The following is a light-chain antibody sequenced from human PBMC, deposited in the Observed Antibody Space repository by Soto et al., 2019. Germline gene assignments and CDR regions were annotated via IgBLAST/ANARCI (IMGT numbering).Light chain of an antibody. CDR2: DAS. CDR3: QQRSDWPT. J-gene: IGKJ4*01. CDR1: QSVSSN. Sequence: EIVLTQSRSTLSFSPWERATLSCSARQSVSSNLAWYQQKGGQAPRLLIYDASNRATGIPARFSGSGSGTDFTLSISSLEPEDFAVYYCQQRSDWPTFGGGTKVDI. V-gene: IGKV3-11*01.